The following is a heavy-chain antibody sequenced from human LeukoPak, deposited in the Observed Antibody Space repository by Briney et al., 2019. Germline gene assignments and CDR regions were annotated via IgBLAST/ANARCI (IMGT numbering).Heavy chain of an antibody. Sequence: PSETLSLTCTVSDGSITNYDWSWVRQPPGKGPEFIGYIHYSGTANYNPSLRSRVTISIDTSKNQFSLKLSSVTAADTAVYYCARDGSGYSNGGYYFDYWGQGTLVTVSS. CDR2: IHYSGTA. CDR1: DGSITNYD. J-gene: IGHJ4*02. V-gene: IGHV4-59*12. D-gene: IGHD2-15*01. CDR3: ARDGSGYSNGGYYFDY.